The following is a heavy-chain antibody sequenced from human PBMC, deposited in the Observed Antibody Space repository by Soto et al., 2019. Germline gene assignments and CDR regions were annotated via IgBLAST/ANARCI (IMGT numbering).Heavy chain of an antibody. CDR1: GYTFTSYG. CDR2: ISAYNGNT. Sequence: ASVKVSCKAPGYTFTSYGISWVRQAPGQGLEWMGWISAYNGNTNYAQKLQGRVTMTTDTSTSTAYMELRSLRSDDTAVYYCARDRVVVVAAGPFDPWGQGTLVTVSS. V-gene: IGHV1-18*01. D-gene: IGHD2-15*01. J-gene: IGHJ5*02. CDR3: ARDRVVVVAAGPFDP.